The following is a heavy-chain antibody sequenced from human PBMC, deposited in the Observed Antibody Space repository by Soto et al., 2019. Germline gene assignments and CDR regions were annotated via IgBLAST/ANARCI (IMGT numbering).Heavy chain of an antibody. CDR2: IYHSGST. CDR3: ARGRTIFGVLTRNWFDP. D-gene: IGHD3-3*01. J-gene: IGHJ5*02. Sequence: TLSLTCAVSGGSISSSNWWSWVRQPPGKGLEWIGEIYHSGSTNYNPSLKSRVTISVDKSKNQFSLKLSSVTAADTAVYYCARGRTIFGVLTRNWFDPCGQGTLVTVSS. V-gene: IGHV4-4*02. CDR1: GGSISSSNW.